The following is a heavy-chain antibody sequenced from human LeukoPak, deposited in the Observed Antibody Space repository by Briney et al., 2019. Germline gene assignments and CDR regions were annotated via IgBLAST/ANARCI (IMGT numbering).Heavy chain of an antibody. CDR1: GGSISSYY. CDR2: IYYSGST. D-gene: IGHD4-17*01. V-gene: IGHV4-59*01. Sequence: SETLSLTCTVSGGSISSYYWSWIRQPPGKGLECIGYIYYSGSTNYNPSLKSRVTISVDTSKNQFSLKLSSVTAADTAVYYCARVVTTVTTGFDYSGQGTLVTVSS. J-gene: IGHJ4*02. CDR3: ARVVTTVTTGFDY.